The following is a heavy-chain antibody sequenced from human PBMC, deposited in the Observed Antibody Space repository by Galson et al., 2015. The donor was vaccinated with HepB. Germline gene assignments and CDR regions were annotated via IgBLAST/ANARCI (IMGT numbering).Heavy chain of an antibody. Sequence: SVKVSCKASGYTFTDYYMHWMRQAPGQGLEWMGWINPNSGDTSYAQKFQGRVTVTRDTSVSTAYMDLTSLTSDDTAIYYCVRGGEIVAAAGNIPRFDYWGQGVLVTVSS. V-gene: IGHV1-2*02. D-gene: IGHD6-13*01. CDR1: GYTFTDYY. J-gene: IGHJ4*02. CDR2: INPNSGDT. CDR3: VRGGEIVAAAGNIPRFDY.